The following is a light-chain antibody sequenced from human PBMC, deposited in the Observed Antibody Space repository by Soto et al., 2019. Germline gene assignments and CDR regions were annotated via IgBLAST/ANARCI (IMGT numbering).Light chain of an antibody. Sequence: DIQMTQSPSSLSASVGDRVTITCRASQSINNYLNWYQHKPGKAPKLLIYAASSLQRGVPSRFSGSGSGTDFTLTIGSLQPEDFATYYCQQTDTPLFTFGPGTKVDIK. J-gene: IGKJ3*01. CDR1: QSINNY. V-gene: IGKV1-39*01. CDR2: AAS. CDR3: QQTDTPLFT.